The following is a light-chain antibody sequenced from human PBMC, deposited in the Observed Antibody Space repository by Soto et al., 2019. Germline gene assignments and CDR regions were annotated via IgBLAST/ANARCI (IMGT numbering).Light chain of an antibody. CDR3: QQYNNWPPLT. Sequence: EIVMTQSPATLSVYPGERATLSCRASQSVSSNLAWYQQKPGQAPRLLIYGASTRATGIPARFSGSGPGTEFTLTISSLQSEDFAVYYCQQYNNWPPLTFGGGTKVDIK. V-gene: IGKV3-15*01. CDR1: QSVSSN. J-gene: IGKJ4*01. CDR2: GAS.